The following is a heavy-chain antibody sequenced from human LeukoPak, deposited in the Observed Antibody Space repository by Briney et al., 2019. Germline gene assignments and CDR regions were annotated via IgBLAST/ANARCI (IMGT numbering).Heavy chain of an antibody. J-gene: IGHJ4*02. CDR1: GFTFSSYE. D-gene: IGHD3-16*01. Sequence: PGGSLRLSCAASGFTFSSYEMNWVRQAPGKGLEWVSYINSGGSTIYYADSVKGRFTISRDSAKNSLYLQMNSLRAEDTAVYYCARDLAGDHYFDSWGQGTLVTVSS. CDR3: ARDLAGDHYFDS. V-gene: IGHV3-48*03. CDR2: INSGGSTI.